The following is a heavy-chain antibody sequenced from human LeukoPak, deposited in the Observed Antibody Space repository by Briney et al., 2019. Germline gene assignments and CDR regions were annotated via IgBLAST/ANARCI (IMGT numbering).Heavy chain of an antibody. Sequence: SGTLSLTCTVSGGSISSYYWSWIRQPPGKGLEWIGYIYYSGSTNYTPSLKSRVAISVDTSKNQFSLKLNSVTAADTAVYYCARYGMTTVTPWGFDYWGQGTLVTVSS. J-gene: IGHJ4*02. CDR2: IYYSGST. D-gene: IGHD4-17*01. CDR1: GGSISSYY. CDR3: ARYGMTTVTPWGFDY. V-gene: IGHV4-59*01.